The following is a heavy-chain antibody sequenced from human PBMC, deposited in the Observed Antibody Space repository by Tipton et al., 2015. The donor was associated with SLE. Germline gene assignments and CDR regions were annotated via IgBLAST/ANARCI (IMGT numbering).Heavy chain of an antibody. D-gene: IGHD3-22*01. CDR3: ARRKIVGAFDI. V-gene: IGHV5-51*01. Sequence: KPGKGLEWMGIIYPGDSDTRYSPSFQGQVTISADKSISTAYLQWSSLKASDTAMYYCARRKIVGAFDIWGQGTMVTVSS. J-gene: IGHJ3*02. CDR2: IYPGDSDT.